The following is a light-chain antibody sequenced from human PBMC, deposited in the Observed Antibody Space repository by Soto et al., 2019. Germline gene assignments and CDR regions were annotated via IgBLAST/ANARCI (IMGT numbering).Light chain of an antibody. V-gene: IGLV4-69*01. Sequence: QPVLTQSPSASASLGASFKLTCTLSSGHSSYAIAWHQQQPEMCPRYLMKLNSDGSHRNGEGIADRFSGSSSGAERYLTMPSLQSEDEADYYCQTWGTGTVVFGGGTKLTVL. CDR2: LNSDGSH. CDR1: SGHSSYA. CDR3: QTWGTGTVV. J-gene: IGLJ2*01.